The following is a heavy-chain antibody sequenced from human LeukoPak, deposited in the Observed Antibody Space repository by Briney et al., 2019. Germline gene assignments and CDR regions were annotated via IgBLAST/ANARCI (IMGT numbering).Heavy chain of an antibody. CDR1: GLTFRSYW. CDR3: AKIEGSSWNLRAYYYYMDV. Sequence: GGSLRLSCVVSGLTFRSYWMTWVRQAPGKGPEWVANLKYDGSEKYYVDSVKGRFTISRDNAKNSLFLEMNSLRADDTAVYYCAKIEGSSWNLRAYYYYMDVWGKGTTVTVSS. CDR2: LKYDGSEK. V-gene: IGHV3-7*01. J-gene: IGHJ6*03. D-gene: IGHD1-1*01.